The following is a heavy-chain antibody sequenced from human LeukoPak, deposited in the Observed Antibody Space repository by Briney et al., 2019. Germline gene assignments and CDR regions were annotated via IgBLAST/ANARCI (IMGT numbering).Heavy chain of an antibody. D-gene: IGHD3-10*01. J-gene: IGHJ4*02. V-gene: IGHV3-30*18. CDR1: GFTFSSYG. CDR2: ISYDGSNK. CDR3: AKDALYYYGSGSSAHFDY. Sequence: GRSLRLSCAASGFTFSSYGMHRVRQAPGKGLEWVAVISYDGSNKYYADSVKGRFTISRDNSKNTLYLQMNSLRAEDTAVYYCAKDALYYYGSGSSAHFDYWGQGTLVTVSS.